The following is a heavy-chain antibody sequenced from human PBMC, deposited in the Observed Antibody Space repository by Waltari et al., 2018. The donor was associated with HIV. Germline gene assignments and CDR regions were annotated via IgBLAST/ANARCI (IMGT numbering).Heavy chain of an antibody. Sequence: QVQLVQSGAEVKKPGASVKVSCKASGYTFTSYAMHWLRQAPGPRLEWMGWINAGNGNTKYSQKFQGRVTITRDTSASTAYMELSSLRSEDTAVYYCARDQFIVAGTYYYYGMDVWGQGTTVTVSS. J-gene: IGHJ6*02. CDR1: GYTFTSYA. CDR3: ARDQFIVAGTYYYYGMDV. D-gene: IGHD6-19*01. V-gene: IGHV1-3*01. CDR2: INAGNGNT.